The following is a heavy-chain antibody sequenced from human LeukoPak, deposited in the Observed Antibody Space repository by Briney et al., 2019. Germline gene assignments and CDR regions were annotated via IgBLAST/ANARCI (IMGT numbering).Heavy chain of an antibody. V-gene: IGHV3-21*01. CDR3: ARPLRPPGYDSSGYVG. CDR2: ISSSSSYI. J-gene: IGHJ4*02. D-gene: IGHD3-22*01. Sequence: GGSLRLSCAASGFTFSSYSMNWVRQAPGKGLEWVSSISSSSSYIYYADSVKGRFTISRDNAKNSLYLQMNSLRAEDTAVYYCARPLRPPGYDSSGYVGWGQGTLVTVSS. CDR1: GFTFSSYS.